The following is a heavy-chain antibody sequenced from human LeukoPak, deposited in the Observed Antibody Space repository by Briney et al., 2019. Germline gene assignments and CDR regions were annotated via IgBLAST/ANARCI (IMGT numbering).Heavy chain of an antibody. CDR1: GGSFSGYY. CDR3: ARDQGYYDSSGYRDGDAFDI. CDR2: INHSGST. J-gene: IGHJ3*02. V-gene: IGHV4-34*01. Sequence: SSETLSLTCAVYGGSFSGYYWSWIRQPPGKGLEWIGEINHSGSTNYNPSLKGRVTISVDTSKNQFSLKLSSVTAADTAVYYCARDQGYYDSSGYRDGDAFDIWGQGTMVTVSS. D-gene: IGHD3-22*01.